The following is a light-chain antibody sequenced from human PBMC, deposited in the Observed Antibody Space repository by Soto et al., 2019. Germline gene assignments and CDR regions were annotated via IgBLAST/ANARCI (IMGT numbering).Light chain of an antibody. Sequence: DIVMTQSPLSLPVTPGEPASISCRSSQSLLHSNGYNYLDWYVQKPGQSPQLLIYLSSNRSPGVPDRFSGSGSGTDFTLKISRVEAEDVGIYYCMQARQGYTFGQRTRLEIK. V-gene: IGKV2-28*01. J-gene: IGKJ2*01. CDR2: LSS. CDR3: MQARQGYT. CDR1: QSLLHSNGYNY.